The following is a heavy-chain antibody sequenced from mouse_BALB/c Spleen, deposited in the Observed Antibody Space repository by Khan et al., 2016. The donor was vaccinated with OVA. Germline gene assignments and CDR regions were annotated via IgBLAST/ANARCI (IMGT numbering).Heavy chain of an antibody. J-gene: IGHJ3*01. Sequence: EVELVESGGGLVKPGGSLTLSCAASGFTFSDYYMYWVRQTPEKRLEWVATISAGGSYTYYPDSVKGRFTISRDDAENNLYLHMSSLKSDDTAVYYCVRGYYGDPFAYWGQGTLVTVSA. CDR3: VRGYYGDPFAY. V-gene: IGHV5-4*02. CDR2: ISAGGSYT. D-gene: IGHD2-13*01. CDR1: GFTFSDYY.